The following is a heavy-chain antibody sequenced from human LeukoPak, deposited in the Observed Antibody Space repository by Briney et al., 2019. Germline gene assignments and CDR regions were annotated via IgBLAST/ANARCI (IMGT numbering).Heavy chain of an antibody. V-gene: IGHV3-15*01. Sequence: GGSLRLSCAASGFTLSNAWMSWVRQAPGKGLEWVGRIKSKSDGGTTDYAAPVKGRFAISRDDSKSTLYLQMNSLKTEDTAVYYCTTLDFSNGLFDPWGLGALVTVSS. J-gene: IGHJ5*02. CDR3: TTLDFSNGLFDP. CDR1: GFTLSNAW. CDR2: IKSKSDGGTT. D-gene: IGHD4-11*01.